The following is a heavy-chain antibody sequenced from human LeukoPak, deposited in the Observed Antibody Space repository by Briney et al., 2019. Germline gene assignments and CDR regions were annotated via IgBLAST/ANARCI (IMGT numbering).Heavy chain of an antibody. J-gene: IGHJ4*02. CDR2: IIPIFGTA. CDR3: YSGSYYVADFDY. D-gene: IGHD1-26*01. V-gene: IGHV1-69*13. Sequence: SVKVSCKASGGTFSSYAISWARQAPGQGLEWMGGIIPIFGTANYAQKFQGRVTITADESTSTAYMELSSLRSEDTAVYYCYSGSYYVADFDYWGQGTLVTVSS. CDR1: GGTFSSYA.